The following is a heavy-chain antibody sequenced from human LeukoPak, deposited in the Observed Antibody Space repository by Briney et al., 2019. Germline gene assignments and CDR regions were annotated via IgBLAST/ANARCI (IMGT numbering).Heavy chain of an antibody. V-gene: IGHV5-51*01. CDR2: IYPGDSDT. CDR1: GYSFTSYW. CDR3: ARGFGSTWLEY. J-gene: IGHJ1*01. D-gene: IGHD6-13*01. Sequence: GESLKISCKGSGYSFTSYWIGWVRQRPGKGLEWRGIIYPGDSDTRYSPSFQGQVTISADKSLTTAYLQWSSLKASDTAMYYCARGFGSTWLEYWGQGTLVTVSS.